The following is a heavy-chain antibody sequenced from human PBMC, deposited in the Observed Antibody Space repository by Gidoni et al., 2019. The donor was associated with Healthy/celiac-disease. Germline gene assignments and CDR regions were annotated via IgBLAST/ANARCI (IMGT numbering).Heavy chain of an antibody. CDR1: GFTVSSNY. CDR3: ARDSRDILTGTWEWFDP. V-gene: IGHV3-53*01. J-gene: IGHJ5*02. D-gene: IGHD3-9*01. Sequence: EVQLVESGGGLIQPGGSLRLSCAASGFTVSSNYMSWVRQAPGKGLEWVSVIYSGGSTYYADSVKGRFTISRDNSKNTLYLQMNSLRAEDTAVYYCARDSRDILTGTWEWFDPWGQGTLVTVSS. CDR2: IYSGGST.